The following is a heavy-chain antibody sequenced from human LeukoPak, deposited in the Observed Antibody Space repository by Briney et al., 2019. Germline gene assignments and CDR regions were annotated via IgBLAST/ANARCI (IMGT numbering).Heavy chain of an antibody. J-gene: IGHJ3*02. CDR2: IYYSGST. CDR3: ASPNYYGSGTDAFDI. V-gene: IGHV4-39*07. Sequence: SETLSLTCTVSGGSISSSSYYWGWIRQPPGKGLEWIGSIYYSGSTYYNPSLKSRLTISVDTSKNQFSLKLSSVTAADTAVYYCASPNYYGSGTDAFDIWGQGTMVTVPS. CDR1: GGSISSSSYY. D-gene: IGHD3-10*01.